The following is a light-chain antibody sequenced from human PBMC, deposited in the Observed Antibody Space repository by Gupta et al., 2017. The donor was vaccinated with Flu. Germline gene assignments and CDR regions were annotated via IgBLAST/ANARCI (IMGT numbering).Light chain of an antibody. Sequence: EIVLTQSPGTLSLSPGERATLSCRASQSVSNNYLAWYQQKPGQAPRLLIYGASSRATAIPDRCSGSGSGTDFSLTISRVEPEDFAVYYCQQYGSPPLTFGGGTKVEIK. CDR2: GAS. V-gene: IGKV3-20*01. CDR3: QQYGSPPLT. J-gene: IGKJ4*01. CDR1: QSVSNNY.